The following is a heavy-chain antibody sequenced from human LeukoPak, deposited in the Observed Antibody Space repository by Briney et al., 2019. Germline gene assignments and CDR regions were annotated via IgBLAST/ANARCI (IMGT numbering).Heavy chain of an antibody. V-gene: IGHV3-7*01. D-gene: IGHD3-3*01. J-gene: IGHJ4*02. CDR2: IKRDGSEK. Sequence: GGSLRLSCAASGFTFSSYWMTWVRQAPGKGLEWVANIKRDGSEKHYVDSVKGRFTISRDNAKNTLYLQMNSLRAEDTGVYYCAKDHYWSIDYWGRGTLVTVSS. CDR3: AKDHYWSIDY. CDR1: GFTFSSYW.